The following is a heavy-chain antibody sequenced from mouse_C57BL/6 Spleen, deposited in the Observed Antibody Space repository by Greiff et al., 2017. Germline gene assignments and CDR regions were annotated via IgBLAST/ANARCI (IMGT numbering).Heavy chain of an antibody. Sequence: QVHVKQSGAELAQPGASVTLSCKASGYTFTSYWMHWVKQRPGQGLEWIGYINPSSGYNKYNQKFNDKDTLTADKASSTAYMQLSILTDEDSAVYYCAKGAFITSVVGGWGTGTTVTVSS. J-gene: IGHJ1*03. CDR3: AKGAFITSVVGG. V-gene: IGHV1-7*01. CDR1: GYTFTSYW. D-gene: IGHD1-1*01. CDR2: INPSSGYN.